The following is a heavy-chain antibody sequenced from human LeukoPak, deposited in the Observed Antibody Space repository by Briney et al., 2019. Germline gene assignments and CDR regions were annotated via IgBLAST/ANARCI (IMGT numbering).Heavy chain of an antibody. Sequence: PGGSLRLSCAASGFNFNYVWMDWVRQAPGKGLEWVGRIRTKIEGETTDYAAPVKGRFTISRDDSKTTLYLHMNSLKTEDSAVYYCTTERNWELLRPYGLDIWGQGTTVTGSS. D-gene: IGHD1-26*01. CDR2: IRTKIEGETT. CDR3: TTERNWELLRPYGLDI. J-gene: IGHJ6*02. V-gene: IGHV3-15*01. CDR1: GFNFNYVW.